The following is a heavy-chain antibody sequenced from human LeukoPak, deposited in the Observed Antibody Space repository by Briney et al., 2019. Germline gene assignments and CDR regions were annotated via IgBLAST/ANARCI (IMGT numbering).Heavy chain of an antibody. CDR1: GYTFTSYY. CDR2: INPSRGST. V-gene: IGHV1-46*01. J-gene: IGHJ4*02. CDR3: ARYRARAYYYDSSGPYYFDY. D-gene: IGHD3-22*01. Sequence: ASVKVSCKASGYTFTSYYMHWVRQAPGQGLEWMGIINPSRGSTSYAQKFQGRVTMTRDMSTSTVYMELSSLRSEDTAVYYCARYRARAYYYDSSGPYYFDYWGQGPLVTVSS.